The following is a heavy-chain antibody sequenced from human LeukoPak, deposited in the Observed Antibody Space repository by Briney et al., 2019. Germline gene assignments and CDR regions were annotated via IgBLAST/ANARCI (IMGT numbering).Heavy chain of an antibody. CDR3: ARASIAARWVTFDY. CDR1: GFTFSSYG. Sequence: GGSLRLSCAASGFTFSSYGMHWVRQAPGKGLEWVSYISSSSSTIYYADPVKGRFTISRDNAKNSLYLQMNSLRAEDTAVYYCARASIAARWVTFDYWGQGTLVTVSS. J-gene: IGHJ4*02. V-gene: IGHV3-48*01. CDR2: ISSSSSTI. D-gene: IGHD6-6*01.